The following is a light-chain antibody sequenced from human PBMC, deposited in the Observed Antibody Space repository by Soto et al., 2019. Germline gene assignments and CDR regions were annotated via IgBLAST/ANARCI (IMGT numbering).Light chain of an antibody. V-gene: IGKV3-20*01. CDR2: GAS. Sequence: EIVLTQSPGTLSLSPGERATLSCRASQSVSSSFLAWNQQKPGQAPRLLIYGASTRTTGIPDRFSGGGSGSDFTLTIGRLEPEDSAVYYCQHYGASSWTFGQGTKVEIK. CDR3: QHYGASSWT. CDR1: QSVSSSF. J-gene: IGKJ1*01.